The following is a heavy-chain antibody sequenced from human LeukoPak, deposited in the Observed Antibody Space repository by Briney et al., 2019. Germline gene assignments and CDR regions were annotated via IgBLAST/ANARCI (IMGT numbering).Heavy chain of an antibody. Sequence: PGGSLRLSCAASGFTFTSYAMSWVRQAPGKGLEWVSAVGGSGGTPYYADSVKGRFTISRDNSMNTLYLQMNSLRAEDTALYYCAKFGGGLFDSGGQGPLVTVSS. CDR1: GFTFTSYA. CDR2: VGGSGGTP. J-gene: IGHJ4*02. V-gene: IGHV3-23*01. CDR3: AKFGGGLFDS. D-gene: IGHD3-16*01.